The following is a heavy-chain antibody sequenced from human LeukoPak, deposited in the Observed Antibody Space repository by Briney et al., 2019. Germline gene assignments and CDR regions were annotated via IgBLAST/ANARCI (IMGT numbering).Heavy chain of an antibody. CDR1: GGSISSYY. Sequence: SETLSLTCTVSGGSISSYYWSWIRQPPGKGLEWIGYIYYSGSTNYNPSLKSRATISVDTSKNQFSLKLSSVTAADTAVYYCARLADYYDSSGYPNAFDLWGQGTLVTVSS. J-gene: IGHJ3*01. CDR3: ARLADYYDSSGYPNAFDL. V-gene: IGHV4-59*08. D-gene: IGHD3-22*01. CDR2: IYYSGST.